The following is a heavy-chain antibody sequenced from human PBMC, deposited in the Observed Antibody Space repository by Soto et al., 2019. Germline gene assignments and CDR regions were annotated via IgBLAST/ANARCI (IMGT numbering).Heavy chain of an antibody. CDR1: AGSIRSGTYY. Sequence: QVQLQESGPGLVKPSQTLSLTCPVSAGSIRSGTYYWNWIRQHQGKGLEWIGYTYYSGTTYYNPFLQSRFTISGDTSKNQFSLKLSSFTVADTAVYFCAMVNDFGTGWCVVRG. V-gene: IGHV4-31*03. CDR3: AMVNDFGTGWCVV. D-gene: IGHD5-18*01. CDR2: TYYSGTT. J-gene: IGHJ6*01.